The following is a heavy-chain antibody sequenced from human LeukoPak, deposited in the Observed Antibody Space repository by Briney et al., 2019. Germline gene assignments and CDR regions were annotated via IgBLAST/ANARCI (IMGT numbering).Heavy chain of an antibody. CDR2: ICTGGII. Sequence: SETLSLTCSVSGGSITSGTYCWSWIRQPAGKGLEWIGHICTGGIINNNPSLKSRVTISVDTSKNQFSLKLSSVTAADTAVYYCARRTILTGSDYWGQGTLVTVSS. J-gene: IGHJ4*02. V-gene: IGHV4-61*09. D-gene: IGHD3-9*01. CDR3: ARRTILTGSDY. CDR1: GGSITSGTYC.